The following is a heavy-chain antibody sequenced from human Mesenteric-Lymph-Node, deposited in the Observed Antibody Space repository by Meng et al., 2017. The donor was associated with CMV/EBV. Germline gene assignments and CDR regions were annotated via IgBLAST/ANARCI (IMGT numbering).Heavy chain of an antibody. CDR2: IYYSGNT. V-gene: IGHV4-59*08. CDR1: GDSVRFYY. D-gene: IGHD3-9*01. Sequence: GSLRLSCTVSGDSVRFYYWSWLRQPPGKGLEWIGYIYYSGNTYYNPSLKSRVTISVDTSKNQFSLKLSSVTAADTAVYYCARLRYFDWLLRPNWFDPWGQGTLVTVSS. J-gene: IGHJ5*02. CDR3: ARLRYFDWLLRPNWFDP.